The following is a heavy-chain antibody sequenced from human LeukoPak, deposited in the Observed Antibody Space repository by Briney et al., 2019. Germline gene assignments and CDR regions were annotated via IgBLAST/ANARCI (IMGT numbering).Heavy chain of an antibody. V-gene: IGHV3-66*01. Sequence: GGSLRLSCAASGFTVSSNYMSWVRQAPGKGLEWVSVIYSGGSTYYADSVKGRFTISRDNSKNTLYLQMNSPRAEDTAVYYCARCKRGYSFGMDVWGQGTTVTVSS. J-gene: IGHJ6*02. CDR1: GFTVSSNY. D-gene: IGHD5-18*01. CDR3: ARCKRGYSFGMDV. CDR2: IYSGGST.